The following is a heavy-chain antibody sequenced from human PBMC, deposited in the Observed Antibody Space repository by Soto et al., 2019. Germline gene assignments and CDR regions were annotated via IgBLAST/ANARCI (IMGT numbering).Heavy chain of an antibody. Sequence: SHTLSLTCVISGDSVCSDSAGWTWIRQSPSRGLEWLGRTYYRSKWYNDYAVSVKGRITINADTSKNEFSLHLNSVTPEDTAVYFCARFDVVGASNNYNYGLDVWGQGTPVTVSS. CDR3: ARFDVVGASNNYNYGLDV. CDR2: TYYRSKWYN. J-gene: IGHJ6*02. CDR1: GDSVCSDSAG. V-gene: IGHV6-1*01. D-gene: IGHD1-26*01.